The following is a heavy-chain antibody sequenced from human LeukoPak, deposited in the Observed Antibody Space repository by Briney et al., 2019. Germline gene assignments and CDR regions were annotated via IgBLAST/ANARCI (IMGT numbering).Heavy chain of an antibody. CDR1: GGSISSYY. CDR3: ARESYVLGTSFDP. J-gene: IGHJ5*02. D-gene: IGHD7-27*01. V-gene: IGHV4-59*01. CDR2: IYYSGST. Sequence: SETLSLTCTVSGGSISSYYWSWIRQPPGKGLEWIGYIYYSGSTNYNPSLKSRVTISVDTSKNQFSLKLSSVTAADTAVYYCARESYVLGTSFDPWGQGTLVTVSS.